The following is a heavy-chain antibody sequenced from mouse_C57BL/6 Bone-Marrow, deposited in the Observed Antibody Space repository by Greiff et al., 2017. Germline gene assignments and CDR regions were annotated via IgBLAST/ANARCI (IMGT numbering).Heavy chain of an antibody. CDR1: GYAFSSSW. V-gene: IGHV1-82*01. CDR3: TRVTTGFDAMDY. Sequence: VQLQQSGPELVKPGASVKISCKASGYAFSSSWMNWVKQRPGKGLEWIGRIYPGDGDTNYNGKFKGKATLTADKSASTAYMQLSSLTSEDSAVYFCTRVTTGFDAMDYWGQGTSVTVSS. J-gene: IGHJ4*01. D-gene: IGHD2-2*01. CDR2: IYPGDGDT.